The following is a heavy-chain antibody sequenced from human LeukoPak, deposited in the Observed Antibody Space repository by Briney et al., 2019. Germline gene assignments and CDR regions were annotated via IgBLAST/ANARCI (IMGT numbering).Heavy chain of an antibody. J-gene: IGHJ5*02. Sequence: ASVKVSCKASGYTFSSYDINWVRQATGQGLEWMGWMNTNSGNTGFAQKFKGRLTLTRDTSIGTAYMELSSLKPEDTAIYYCARAHDQEPNGWFGPWGQGTQVTVSS. CDR1: GYTFSSYD. V-gene: IGHV1-8*02. CDR3: ARAHDQEPNGWFGP. D-gene: IGHD1-26*01. CDR2: MNTNSGNT.